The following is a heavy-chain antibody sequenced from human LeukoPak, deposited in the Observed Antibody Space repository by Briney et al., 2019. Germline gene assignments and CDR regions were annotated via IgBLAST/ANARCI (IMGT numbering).Heavy chain of an antibody. D-gene: IGHD3-3*01. CDR1: AFTFSDYY. CDR3: AKGYYDFWSGYYSYYYMDV. V-gene: IGHV3-11*04. J-gene: IGHJ6*03. Sequence: PGGSLRLSCVPSAFTFSDYYMSWIRQAPGKGLEWVSYISSSGSTIYYADSVKGRFTISRDKAKNSLYLQMNSLRAEDTAVYYCAKGYYDFWSGYYSYYYMDVWGEGTTVTVSS. CDR2: ISSSGSTI.